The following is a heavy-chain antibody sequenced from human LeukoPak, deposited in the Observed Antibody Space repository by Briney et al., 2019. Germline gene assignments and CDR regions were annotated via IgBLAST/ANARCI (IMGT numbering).Heavy chain of an antibody. V-gene: IGHV1-2*02. CDR2: INPNSGGT. J-gene: IGHJ3*02. D-gene: IGHD2-2*01. Sequence: GASVKVSCKASGYTFIGYYMHWVRQAPGQVLEWMGWINPNSGGTNYGQKFQGRVTMTRDTSISTAYMELSRLRSDDTAVYYCARPPHPPLACSSTRCLGIAAAWGAFDIWGQGTMVTVSS. CDR3: ARPPHPPLACSSTRCLGIAAAWGAFDI. CDR1: GYTFIGYY.